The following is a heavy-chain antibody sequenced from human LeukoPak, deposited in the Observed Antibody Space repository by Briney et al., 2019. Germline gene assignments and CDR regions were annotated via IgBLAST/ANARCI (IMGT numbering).Heavy chain of an antibody. Sequence: EASVKVSCKATSRISWVRQAPGQGLEWMGWIGTYGGDTYYAQKSQGRITVTTDTSTSTVYMELRNLRSDDTAVYYCARDLWNFYDDSGYNRDFDSWGQGTLVTVSS. CDR2: IGTYGGDT. CDR3: ARDLWNFYDDSGYNRDFDS. CDR1: TSR. V-gene: IGHV1-18*01. J-gene: IGHJ5*01. D-gene: IGHD3-22*01.